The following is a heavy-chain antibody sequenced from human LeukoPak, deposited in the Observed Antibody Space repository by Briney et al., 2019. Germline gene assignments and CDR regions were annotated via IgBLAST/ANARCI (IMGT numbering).Heavy chain of an antibody. CDR1: GFTIGTAW. Sequence: GGSLRLSCVSSGFTIGTAWMSWVRRAPGKGLEWLGHIKSEGEGAKTDYAAPAKGRFAISRDDSKNMIYLQMSSLKIDDTAIYYCIAHFPYFYGFDVWGKGTTVTVSS. V-gene: IGHV3-15*01. J-gene: IGHJ6*04. D-gene: IGHD3-3*02. CDR2: IKSEGEGAKT. CDR3: IAHFPYFYGFDV.